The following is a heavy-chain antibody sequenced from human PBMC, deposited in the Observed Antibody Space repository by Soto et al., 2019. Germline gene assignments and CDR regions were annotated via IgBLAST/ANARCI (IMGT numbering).Heavy chain of an antibody. CDR3: ARLERFVSFLLTWRGSGPY. D-gene: IGHD1-1*01. J-gene: IGHJ4*02. V-gene: IGHV3-21*01. Sequence: WVSSISSSSSYIYYADSVKGRFTISRDNAKNSLYLQMNSLRAEDTAVYYCARLERFVSFLLTWRGSGPYWGQGTLVTVSS. CDR2: ISSSSSYI.